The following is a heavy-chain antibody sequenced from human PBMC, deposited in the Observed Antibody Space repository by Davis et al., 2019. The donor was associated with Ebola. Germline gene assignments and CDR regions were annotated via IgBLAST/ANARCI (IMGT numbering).Heavy chain of an antibody. CDR1: GFTFSSYA. D-gene: IGHD4-17*01. CDR3: ASSQTTVTTLYFDL. J-gene: IGHJ2*01. CDR2: ISYDGSNK. V-gene: IGHV3-30*04. Sequence: PGGSLRLSCAASGFTFSSYAMHWVRQAPGKGLEWAAVISYDGSNKYYADSVKGRFTISRDNSKNTLYLQMNSLRAEDTAVYYCASSQTTVTTLYFDLWGRGTLVTVSS.